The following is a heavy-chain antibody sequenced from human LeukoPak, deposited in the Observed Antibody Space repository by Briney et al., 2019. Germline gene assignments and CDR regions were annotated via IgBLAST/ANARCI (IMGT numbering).Heavy chain of an antibody. CDR2: ISAGGDTI. Sequence: GGSLRLPCAASGFTFNSHAMSWVRQTPGKGLEWVSSISAGGDTIHYTDSVKGRFTISRDNSKSTLYLQMNSLRAEDTAVYFCAYFDSSGYYYGRLRYWGQGTPVTVSS. CDR3: AYFDSSGYYYGRLRY. V-gene: IGHV3-23*01. J-gene: IGHJ4*02. CDR1: GFTFNSHA. D-gene: IGHD3-22*01.